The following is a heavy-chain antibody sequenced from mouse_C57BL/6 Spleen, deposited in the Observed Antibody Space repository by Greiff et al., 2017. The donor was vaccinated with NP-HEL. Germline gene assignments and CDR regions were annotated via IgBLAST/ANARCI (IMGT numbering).Heavy chain of an antibody. J-gene: IGHJ2*01. CDR3: ARSRGSSSGFDY. CDR2: IYPGDGDT. CDR1: GYAFSSSW. Sequence: QVQLQQSGPELVKPGASVKISCKASGYAFSSSWMNWVKQRPGKGLEWIGRIYPGDGDTNYNGKFKGKATLTADKSSSTAYMQLSSLTSEDSAVYFCARSRGSSSGFDYWGQGTTLTVSS. D-gene: IGHD1-1*01. V-gene: IGHV1-82*01.